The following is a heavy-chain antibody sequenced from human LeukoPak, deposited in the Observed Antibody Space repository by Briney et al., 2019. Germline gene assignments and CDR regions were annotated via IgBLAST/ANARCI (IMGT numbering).Heavy chain of an antibody. CDR1: GFTFSSYA. D-gene: IGHD2-2*01. V-gene: IGHV3-30*04. CDR2: ISYDGSNK. J-gene: IGHJ4*02. Sequence: SGGSLSLSCAASGFTFSSYAMHWVRQAPGKGLEWVAVISYDGSNKYYADSVKGRFTISRDNSKNTLYLQMNSLRAEDTAVYYCAKGKVVPAATPIDYWGQGTLVTVSS. CDR3: AKGKVVPAATPIDY.